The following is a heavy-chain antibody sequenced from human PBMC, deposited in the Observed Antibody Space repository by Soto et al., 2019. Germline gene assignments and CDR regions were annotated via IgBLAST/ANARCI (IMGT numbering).Heavy chain of an antibody. J-gene: IGHJ5*02. D-gene: IGHD3-10*01. Sequence: QVQLVESGGGLVKPGGSLRLSCAASGFTFSDYYMSWFRQAPGKGLEWVSYISSSGSTIYYADSVKGRFTITRDNAKNSLYLQMNSLRAEDTAVYYCARVRYNGSGSSINWFDPWGQGTLVTVSS. CDR1: GFTFSDYY. V-gene: IGHV3-11*01. CDR3: ARVRYNGSGSSINWFDP. CDR2: ISSSGSTI.